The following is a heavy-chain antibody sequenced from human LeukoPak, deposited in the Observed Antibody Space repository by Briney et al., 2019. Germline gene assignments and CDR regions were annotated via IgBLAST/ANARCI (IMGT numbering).Heavy chain of an antibody. D-gene: IGHD1-26*01. CDR2: ISGSGGTT. J-gene: IGHJ3*02. V-gene: IGHV3-23*01. CDR3: TTALLLTTGAFDI. Sequence: HPGGSLRLSCAASGFTLSSYAMSWVRQAPGKGLEWVSAISGSGGTTYYADSVKGRFTISRDNSKNTLYLQMNSLKTEDTAVYYCTTALLLTTGAFDIWGQGTMVTVSS. CDR1: GFTLSSYA.